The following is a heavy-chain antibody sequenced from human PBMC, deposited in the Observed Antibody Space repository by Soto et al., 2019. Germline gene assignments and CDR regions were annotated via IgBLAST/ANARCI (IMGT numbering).Heavy chain of an antibody. CDR3: ARDGGHDTPGYY. Sequence: ASVKVSCKASGYTFTNYGIIWVRQAPGQGLEWMGWISAYNGNTNYAQKLQGRVTMTTDTSTSTAYMELRSLRSDDTAMYYCARDGGHDTPGYYWGQGTLVTVSS. J-gene: IGHJ4*02. CDR1: GYTFTNYG. V-gene: IGHV1-18*01. CDR2: ISAYNGNT. D-gene: IGHD3-16*01.